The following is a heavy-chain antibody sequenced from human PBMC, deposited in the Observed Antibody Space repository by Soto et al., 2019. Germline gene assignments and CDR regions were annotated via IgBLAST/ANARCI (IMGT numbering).Heavy chain of an antibody. CDR1: GYACTSYA. CDR2: INAGNGNT. Sequence: QVQLVQCGAEEKKPGASVKVSCKASGYACTSYAMHWVRQAHGQRPEWMAWINAGNGNTKYSQNFQGRVTITRDTSARTANMELSSLRSEDTAVYYCARADGPGFVGPWGQGTLVTVSS. J-gene: IGHJ5*02. V-gene: IGHV1-3*05. D-gene: IGHD2-2*01. CDR3: ARADGPGFVGP.